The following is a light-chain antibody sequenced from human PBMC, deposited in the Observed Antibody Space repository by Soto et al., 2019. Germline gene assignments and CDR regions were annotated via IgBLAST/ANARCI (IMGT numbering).Light chain of an antibody. CDR1: SSDFGGRDY. CDR2: DVN. CDR3: CSFAGSYV. J-gene: IGLJ1*01. Sequence: QSALTQPRSVSGSPGQSVTISCTGTSSDFGGRDYVSWYQQHPGKAPKLMISDVNKRPSGVPDRFSGSKSGNTASLTISGLQAEDEADYYCCSFAGSYVFGTGTKLTVL. V-gene: IGLV2-11*01.